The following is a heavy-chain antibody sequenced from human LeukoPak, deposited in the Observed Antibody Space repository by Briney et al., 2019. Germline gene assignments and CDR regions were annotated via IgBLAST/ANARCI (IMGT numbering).Heavy chain of an antibody. V-gene: IGHV3-33*01. CDR3: ARAREGLCSSTSCQTALDY. J-gene: IGHJ4*02. D-gene: IGHD2-2*01. CDR2: IWYDGSDK. Sequence: GGSLRLSCAASGFTFSTYGVHWVRQAPGKGLEWVAVIWYDGSDKNHADSVKGRFTISRDNSKSTLYLQMNSLRAEDTAVYYCARAREGLCSSTSCQTALDYWGQGTLVTVSS. CDR1: GFTFSTYG.